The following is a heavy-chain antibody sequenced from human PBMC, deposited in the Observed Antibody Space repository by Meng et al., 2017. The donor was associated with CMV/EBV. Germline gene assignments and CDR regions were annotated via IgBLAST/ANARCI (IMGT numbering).Heavy chain of an antibody. Sequence: GGSLRLSCAASGFTFSSYWMSWVRQAPGKGLEGVANIKQDGSEKYYVDSVKGRFTIPRDNAKNSLYLQMNSLRAEDTAVYYCARTELELYFDYWGQGTLVTVSS. CDR1: GFTFSSYW. CDR2: IKQDGSEK. D-gene: IGHD1-7*01. V-gene: IGHV3-7*01. J-gene: IGHJ4*02. CDR3: ARTELELYFDY.